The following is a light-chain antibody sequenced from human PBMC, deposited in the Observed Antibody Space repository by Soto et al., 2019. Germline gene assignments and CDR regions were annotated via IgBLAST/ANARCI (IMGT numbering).Light chain of an antibody. Sequence: IVLTQSPATLSLSPGGRATLSCRASHSVGSLLAWYQQKPGQAPRLLIHDASSRATGISDRFTGSGSGTDFTLTITTLEPEDFAVYYCQQYGYSPRTFGLGTKVDIK. V-gene: IGKV3-20*01. CDR1: HSVGSL. CDR2: DAS. CDR3: QQYGYSPRT. J-gene: IGKJ1*01.